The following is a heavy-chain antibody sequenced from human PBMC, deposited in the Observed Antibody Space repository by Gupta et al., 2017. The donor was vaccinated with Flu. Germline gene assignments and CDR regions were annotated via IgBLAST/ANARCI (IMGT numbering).Heavy chain of an antibody. CDR3: ARGLLDY. D-gene: IGHD2-21*02. J-gene: IGHJ4*02. CDR2: INPQRGGT. CDR1: GYSFSAFQ. Sequence: QVQLLQSGSQIASPGASIQVSCEPSGYSFSAFQLHWVRQVPGQGLEWMGWINPQRGGTDYAPKFRGRVTMTADSSTSTVYMELSSLTSDDTAFYFCARGLLDYWGQGTLVTVSS. V-gene: IGHV1-2*02.